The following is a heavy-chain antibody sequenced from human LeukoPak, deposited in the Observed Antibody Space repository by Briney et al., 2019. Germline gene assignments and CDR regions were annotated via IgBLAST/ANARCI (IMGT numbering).Heavy chain of an antibody. D-gene: IGHD2-2*03. CDR2: ISAYNGNT. Sequence: ASVKVSCKASGYTFTSYGISWVRQAPGQGLEWMGWISAYNGNTNYAQKLQGRVTMTTDTSTSTAYMELRSLRSDDTAVYYCARSDGYCSSTSCQNIDYWGQGTQVTVSS. V-gene: IGHV1-18*01. J-gene: IGHJ4*02. CDR1: GYTFTSYG. CDR3: ARSDGYCSSTSCQNIDY.